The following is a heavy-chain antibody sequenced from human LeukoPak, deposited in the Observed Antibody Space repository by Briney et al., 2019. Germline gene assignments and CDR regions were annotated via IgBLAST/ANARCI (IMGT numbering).Heavy chain of an antibody. CDR1: GDSLGRSNTY. J-gene: IGHJ6*03. CDR2: ILHSGYT. V-gene: IGHV4-39*01. CDR3: ARHRGGGYHYMDV. Sequence: PSETLSLTCTVSGDSLGRSNTYWGWIRQTPGKGLEWLGTILHSGYTYNSPSLKSRVTMSVDSSKNQFSLSLSSVTAADTAVYFCARHRGGGYHYMDVWGKGTTVIVSS. D-gene: IGHD2-21*01.